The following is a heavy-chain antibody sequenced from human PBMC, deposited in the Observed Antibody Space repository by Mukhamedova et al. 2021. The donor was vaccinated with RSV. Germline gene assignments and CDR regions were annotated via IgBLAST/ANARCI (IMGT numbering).Heavy chain of an antibody. CDR2: ISSSGSTI. Sequence: GLEWVSYISSSGSTIYYADSVKGRFTISRDNAKNSLYLQMNSLRAEDTAVYYCATLPMWPSSSISAALGYWGQGTLVTVSS. V-gene: IGHV3-11*01. D-gene: IGHD6-6*01. J-gene: IGHJ4*02. CDR3: ATLPMWPSSSISAALGY.